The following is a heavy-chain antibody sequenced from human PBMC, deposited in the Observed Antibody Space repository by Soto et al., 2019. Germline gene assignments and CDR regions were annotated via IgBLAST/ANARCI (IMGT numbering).Heavy chain of an antibody. CDR2: IDYSGKT. J-gene: IGHJ2*01. CDR3: AAEGWGEYYETCGYCQRWYIGI. V-gene: IGHV4-30-4*01. D-gene: IGHD2-2*03. Sequence: QVQLQESGPGLVKPAQTLSLTCTVSGASISHGDYYWSWIRQPPGKGLEWIGHIDYSGKTSDNSSIQRRVSISKDPSQNHVSLRLSSLTDVDTAVYFCAAEGWGEYYETCGYCQRWYIGILGRGTLV. CDR1: GASISHGDYY.